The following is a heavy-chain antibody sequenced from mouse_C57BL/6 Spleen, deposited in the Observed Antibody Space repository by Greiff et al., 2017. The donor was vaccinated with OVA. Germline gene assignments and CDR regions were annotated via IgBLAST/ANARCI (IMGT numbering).Heavy chain of an antibody. Sequence: EVKLMESGGGLVKPGGSLELSCAASGFTFSSYAMSWVRQTPEKRLEWVATISDGGSYTYYPDNVKGRFTISRDNAKNNLYLQMSHLKSEDTAMYYCARGELRLRYFDYWGQGTTLTVSS. J-gene: IGHJ2*01. V-gene: IGHV5-4*03. CDR1: GFTFSSYA. D-gene: IGHD3-2*02. CDR2: ISDGGSYT. CDR3: ARGELRLRYFDY.